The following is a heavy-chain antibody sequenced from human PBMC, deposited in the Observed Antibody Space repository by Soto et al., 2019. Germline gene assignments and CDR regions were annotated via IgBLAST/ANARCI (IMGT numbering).Heavy chain of an antibody. Sequence: GASVKVSCKASGCTFSSYAISWVRQAPGQGLEWMGGIIPIFGTANYAQKFQGRVTITADESTSTAYMELSSLRSEDTAVYYCARDSAGFLRAFDIWGQGTMVTVSS. CDR2: IIPIFGTA. CDR3: ARDSAGFLRAFDI. J-gene: IGHJ3*02. V-gene: IGHV1-69*13. CDR1: GCTFSSYA. D-gene: IGHD6-25*01.